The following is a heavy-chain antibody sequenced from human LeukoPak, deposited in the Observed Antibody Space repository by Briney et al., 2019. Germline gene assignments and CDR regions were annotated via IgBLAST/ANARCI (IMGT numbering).Heavy chain of an antibody. CDR3: ARDTSLGSGMQY. V-gene: IGHV4-59*01. CDR2: IYHGGTT. D-gene: IGHD3-10*01. J-gene: IGHJ4*02. CDR1: GGPLSTYT. Sequence: PSETLSLTCSVSGGPLSTYTWSWVRQSPGKGLEWFGYIYHGGTTNYSPSLKSRATISAHTARNQFSLRLRSVTAADTAIYYCARDTSLGSGMQYWGQGTQVSVSS.